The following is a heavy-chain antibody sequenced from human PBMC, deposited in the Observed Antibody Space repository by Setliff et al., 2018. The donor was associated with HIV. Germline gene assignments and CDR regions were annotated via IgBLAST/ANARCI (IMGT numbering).Heavy chain of an antibody. CDR2: IYYSGST. D-gene: IGHD6-19*01. CDR3: TSGVEQWLIRGY. V-gene: IGHV4-31*03. Sequence: SETLSLTCTVSGGSISSGGYYWSWIRQQPGKGLEWIGYIYYSGSTYYNPSLKSRVTISVDTSKNQFSLKLTSVTAADTAVYYCTSGVEQWLIRGYWGQGTLVTVSS. CDR1: GGSISSGGYY. J-gene: IGHJ4*02.